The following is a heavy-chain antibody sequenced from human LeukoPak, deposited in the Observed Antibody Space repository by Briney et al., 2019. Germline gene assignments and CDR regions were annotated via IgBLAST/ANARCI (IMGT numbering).Heavy chain of an antibody. D-gene: IGHD3-22*01. CDR1: GGTFSSYA. V-gene: IGHV1-69*05. J-gene: IGHJ4*02. Sequence: GASVKVSCKASGGTFSSYAISWVRQAPGQGLEWMGGIIPIFGTANYAQKFQGRVTITTDESTSTAYMELSSLRSEDTAAYYCARGGQLVYYDSSGYYLNWGQGTLVTVSS. CDR2: IIPIFGTA. CDR3: ARGGQLVYYDSSGYYLN.